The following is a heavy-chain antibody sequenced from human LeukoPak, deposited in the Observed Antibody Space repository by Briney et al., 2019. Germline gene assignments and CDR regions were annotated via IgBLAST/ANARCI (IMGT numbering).Heavy chain of an antibody. CDR3: VRDRMGGAFDI. CDR2: IEKTSSTI. V-gene: IGHV3-48*02. D-gene: IGHD3-16*01. Sequence: GGSLRLSCAASGFIFNAYDMNWVRQAPGKGLEWLSFIEKTSSTIYYADSVKGRFTISRDNARNSLYLQLNSLRDEGTALYYCVRDRMGGAFDIWGQGTMVTISS. J-gene: IGHJ3*02. CDR1: GFIFNAYD.